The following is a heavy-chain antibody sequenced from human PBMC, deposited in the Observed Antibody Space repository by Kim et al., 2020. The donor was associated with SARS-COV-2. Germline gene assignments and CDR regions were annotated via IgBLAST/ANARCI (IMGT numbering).Heavy chain of an antibody. D-gene: IGHD5-18*01. Sequence: GGSLRLSCAASGFTFSSYSMNWVRQAPGKGLEWVSYISSSSSTIYYADSVKGRFTISRDNAKNSLYLQMNSLRDEDTAVYYCAREGTAMVTYYYGMDVWGQGTTVTVSS. CDR1: GFTFSSYS. V-gene: IGHV3-48*02. J-gene: IGHJ6*02. CDR2: ISSSSSTI. CDR3: AREGTAMVTYYYGMDV.